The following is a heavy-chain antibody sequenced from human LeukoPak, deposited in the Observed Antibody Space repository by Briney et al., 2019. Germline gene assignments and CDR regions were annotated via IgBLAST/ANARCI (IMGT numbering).Heavy chain of an antibody. CDR1: GGSISSYY. J-gene: IGHJ6*02. CDR2: IYYSGST. D-gene: IGHD1-26*01. Sequence: SETLSLTCTVSGGSISSYYWSWIRQPPGKGLEWIGYIYYSGSTNYNPSLKSRVTISVDTSKNQFSLKLSSVTAADTAVYYCAREQGGYYYYYGMDVWGQGTTVTVSS. V-gene: IGHV4-59*08. CDR3: AREQGGYYYYYGMDV.